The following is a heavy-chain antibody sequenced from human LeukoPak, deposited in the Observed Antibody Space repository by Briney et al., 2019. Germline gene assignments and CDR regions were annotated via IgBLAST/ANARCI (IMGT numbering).Heavy chain of an antibody. D-gene: IGHD6-13*01. CDR2: TYYRSKWYN. CDR3: ARDPTAAAGTCFDY. V-gene: IGHV6-1*01. J-gene: IGHJ4*02. CDR1: GDSVSSNSAA. Sequence: SQTLSLTCAISGDSVSSNSAAWNWIRQSPSRGLEWLGRTYYRSKWYNDYAVSVKSRITINPDTSENQFSLKLSSVTAADTAVYYCARDPTAAAGTCFDYWGQGTLVTVSS.